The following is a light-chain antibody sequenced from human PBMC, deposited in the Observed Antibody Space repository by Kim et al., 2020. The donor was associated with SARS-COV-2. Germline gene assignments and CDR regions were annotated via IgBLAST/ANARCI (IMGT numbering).Light chain of an antibody. J-gene: IGKJ5*01. Sequence: ATLSLSPRESSPLSRRASQSVGTYLAWYQQKPAQAPRLLIYDASKRATGIPARFRGSGSGTDFTLTIGTLEPADSAVYYCQQRGNFGQGTRLEI. CDR3: QQRGN. CDR1: QSVGTY. V-gene: IGKV3-11*01. CDR2: DAS.